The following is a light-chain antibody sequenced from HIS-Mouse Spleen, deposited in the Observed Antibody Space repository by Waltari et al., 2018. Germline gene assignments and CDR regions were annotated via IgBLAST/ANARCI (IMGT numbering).Light chain of an antibody. CDR2: EGS. CDR3: CSYAGSSTWV. V-gene: IGLV2-23*01. CDR1: SSDVGSYNL. J-gene: IGLJ3*02. Sequence: QSALTQPASVSGSPGQSITISCTGTSSDVGSYNLVSWYQQHPGKAPKLMIYEGSKPHSGVSNRFSGSKSGNTASLTISGLQAEDEADYYCCSYAGSSTWVFGGGTKLTVL.